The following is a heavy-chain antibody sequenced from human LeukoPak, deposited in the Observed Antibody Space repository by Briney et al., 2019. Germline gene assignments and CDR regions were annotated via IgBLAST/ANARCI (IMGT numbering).Heavy chain of an antibody. D-gene: IGHD6-13*01. Sequence: SETLSLTCTVSGGSISSYYWSWIRQPAGKGLEWIGRIYTSGSTYYNPSLKSRVTISVDTSRDQFSLKLGSVTAADTAVYYCARHGSIATGAFTYWGQGTLVTVSS. CDR2: IYTSGST. V-gene: IGHV4-4*07. CDR1: GGSISSYY. J-gene: IGHJ4*02. CDR3: ARHGSIATGAFTY.